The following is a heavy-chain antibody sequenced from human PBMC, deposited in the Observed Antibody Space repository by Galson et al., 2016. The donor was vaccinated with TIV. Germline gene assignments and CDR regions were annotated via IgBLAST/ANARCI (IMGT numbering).Heavy chain of an antibody. Sequence: SVKVSCKASGYSFTNYGIAWVRQAPGQGLEWMGWISPYNGYTDYAQKLQGRVTMTTDPSTSTAYMELRSLRSDDTAMYYCARDHTYYDTHGWGHWGQGTLVIVSS. CDR3: ARDHTYYDTHGWGH. J-gene: IGHJ4*02. CDR1: GYSFTNYG. V-gene: IGHV1-18*01. CDR2: ISPYNGYT. D-gene: IGHD3-22*01.